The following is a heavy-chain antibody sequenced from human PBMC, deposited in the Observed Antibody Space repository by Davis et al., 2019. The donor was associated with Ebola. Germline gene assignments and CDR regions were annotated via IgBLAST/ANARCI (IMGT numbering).Heavy chain of an antibody. CDR3: ARAHNYGSYYYYGMDV. CDR1: GYTFTSYG. V-gene: IGHV1-69*04. D-gene: IGHD3-10*01. Sequence: SVKVSCKASGYTFTSYGISWVRQAPGQGLEWMGRIIPILGIANYAQKFQGRVTITADKSTSTAYMELSSLRSEDTAVYYCARAHNYGSYYYYGMDVWGQGTTVTVSS. J-gene: IGHJ6*02. CDR2: IIPILGIA.